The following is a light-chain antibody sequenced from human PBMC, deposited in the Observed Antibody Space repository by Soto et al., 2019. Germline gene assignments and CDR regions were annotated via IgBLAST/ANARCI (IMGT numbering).Light chain of an antibody. V-gene: IGLV7-43*01. CDR2: STS. Sequence: QAVVTQEPSLTVSPGGTVTLTCASSTGAVTSGSYPSWFQQQPGQAPRALIYSTSNQHSWTPARFSGSLLGGKAALTLSGVQPEDEAEYYCLLYYGGAQVFGGGTKLTVL. CDR3: LLYYGGAQV. CDR1: TGAVTSGSY. J-gene: IGLJ2*01.